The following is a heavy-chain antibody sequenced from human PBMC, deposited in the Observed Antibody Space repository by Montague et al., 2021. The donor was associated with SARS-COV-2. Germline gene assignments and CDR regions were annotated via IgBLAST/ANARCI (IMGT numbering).Heavy chain of an antibody. CDR1: GFTFSYFE. CDR3: ARDLVATDGISDY. J-gene: IGHJ4*02. Sequence: SLRLSCAASGFTFSYFEMNWVRQAPGKGLEWVSYISSAGTTIYYXXSLKGRFTISRDNAKNSLYLQMNSLRAEDTAVYYCARDLVATDGISDYWGQGPLVTVSS. V-gene: IGHV3-48*03. CDR2: ISSAGTTI. D-gene: IGHD2-8*02.